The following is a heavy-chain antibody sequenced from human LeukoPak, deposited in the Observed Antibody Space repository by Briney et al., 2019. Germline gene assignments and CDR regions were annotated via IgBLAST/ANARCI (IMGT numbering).Heavy chain of an antibody. D-gene: IGHD5-12*01. J-gene: IGHJ4*02. Sequence: PSETLSLTCTVSGGSISSSSYYWGWIRQPPGKGLEWIGSIYYSGSIYYNPSLKSRVTISVDTSKDQFSLKLSSATAADTAVYYCARIPSGYSGYEQFDYWGQGTLVTVSS. V-gene: IGHV4-39*07. CDR1: GGSISSSSYY. CDR2: IYYSGSI. CDR3: ARIPSGYSGYEQFDY.